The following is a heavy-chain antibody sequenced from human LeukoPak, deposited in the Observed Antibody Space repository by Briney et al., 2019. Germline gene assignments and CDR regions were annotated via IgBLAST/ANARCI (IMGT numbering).Heavy chain of an antibody. CDR2: IYYSGST. V-gene: IGHV4-39*01. CDR3: ASPGVQSCSSTSCYYFDY. J-gene: IGHJ4*02. CDR1: GGSISSSSYY. D-gene: IGHD2-2*01. Sequence: SETLSLTCTVSGGSISSSSYYWGWIRQPPGKGLEWIGSIYYSGSTYYNPSLKSRVTISVDTSKNQFSLKLSSVTAADTAVYYCASPGVQSCSSTSCYYFDYWGQGTLVTVSS.